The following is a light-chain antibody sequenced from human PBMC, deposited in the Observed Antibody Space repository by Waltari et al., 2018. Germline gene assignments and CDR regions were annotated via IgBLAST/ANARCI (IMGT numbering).Light chain of an antibody. J-gene: IGKJ3*01. CDR1: QSISSY. CDR2: AAS. CDR3: QQEVT. Sequence: DIQMTQSPSSLSASVGDRVTITCRASQSISSYLNWYQQKPGKAPKLLIYAASSLQSGVPSRFSGSGSGTDFTLTISSLQPEDFATYDCQQEVTFGPGTKVDIK. V-gene: IGKV1-39*01.